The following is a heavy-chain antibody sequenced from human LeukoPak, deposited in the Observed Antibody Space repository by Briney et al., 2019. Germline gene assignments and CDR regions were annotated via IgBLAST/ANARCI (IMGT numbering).Heavy chain of an antibody. CDR1: GGSISRSSYY. CDR2: IYYSGDS. Sequence: KPSETLSLTCTVSGGSISRSSYYWGWIRQPPGKGLEWIGSIYYSGDSYYNPSLKSRVTISVDTSKNQFSLKLSSVTAADTAVYYCARVQDYYDSSGWGYFDLWGRGTLVTVSS. J-gene: IGHJ2*01. V-gene: IGHV4-39*01. CDR3: ARVQDYYDSSGWGYFDL. D-gene: IGHD3-22*01.